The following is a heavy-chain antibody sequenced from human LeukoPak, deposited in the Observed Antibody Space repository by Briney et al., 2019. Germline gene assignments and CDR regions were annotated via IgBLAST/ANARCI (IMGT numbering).Heavy chain of an antibody. Sequence: ASVRVSCKASGYTFTSYGITWVRQAPGQGLEWMGWINAHNGYTNYTQSLQGRVSMTTDTSTTTAYMDLRSLSSDDTAVYYCARVVTGALDVRGQGTMVTVSS. CDR1: GYTFTSYG. D-gene: IGHD3-16*02. J-gene: IGHJ3*01. CDR3: ARVVTGALDV. CDR2: INAHNGYT. V-gene: IGHV1-18*01.